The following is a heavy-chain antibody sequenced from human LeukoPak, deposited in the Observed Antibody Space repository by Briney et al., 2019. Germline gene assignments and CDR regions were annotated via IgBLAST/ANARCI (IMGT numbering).Heavy chain of an antibody. Sequence: GGSLRLSCAASGFIFSHYGMHWVRQAPGKGLEWVADIWYDGSNKYYADSVEGRFTISRDSSQNTLFLQMTNLRAEDTAVYYCARDQGTYPNWHFDLWGRGTQVTVSS. CDR3: ARDQGTYPNWHFDL. J-gene: IGHJ2*01. CDR1: GFIFSHYG. D-gene: IGHD3/OR15-3a*01. V-gene: IGHV3-33*01. CDR2: IWYDGSNK.